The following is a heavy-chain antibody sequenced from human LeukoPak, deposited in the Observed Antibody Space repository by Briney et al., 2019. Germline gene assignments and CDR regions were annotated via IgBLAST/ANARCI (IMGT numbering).Heavy chain of an antibody. V-gene: IGHV1-69*05. Sequence: ASVKVSCKASGGTFSSYAISWVRQAPGQGLEWMGGIIPIFGTANYAQKFQGRVTITTDESTSTAYMELSSLRSEDTAVYYCARGPRYCSSTSCSGGFDYWGQGTLVTVSS. CDR2: IIPIFGTA. J-gene: IGHJ4*02. D-gene: IGHD2-2*01. CDR3: ARGPRYCSSTSCSGGFDY. CDR1: GGTFSSYA.